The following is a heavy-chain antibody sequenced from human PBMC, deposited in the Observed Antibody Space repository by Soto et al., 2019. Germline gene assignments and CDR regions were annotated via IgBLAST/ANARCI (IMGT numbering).Heavy chain of an antibody. D-gene: IGHD2-15*01. J-gene: IGHJ4*02. CDR3: ARDCSGACCYSGY. V-gene: IGHV1-69*04. Sequence: KFQGRVTITADKSTSTAYMELNSLRSEDTAIYYCARDCSGACCYSGYWGQGTLVTVSS.